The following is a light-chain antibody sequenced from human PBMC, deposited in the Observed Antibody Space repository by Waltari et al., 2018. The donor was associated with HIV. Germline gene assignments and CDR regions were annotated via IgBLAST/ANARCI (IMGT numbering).Light chain of an antibody. CDR2: DVK. CDR3: SSYTGSDTLLGV. CDR1: SSDVGAYNY. V-gene: IGLV2-14*01. Sequence: QSALTQPASVSGSPGQSISISCTGTSSDVGAYNYVSWYQQHPGQAPKLIIYDVKCRRSGISSRFSGSKSGNTASLTICGLQAEDEADYYCSSYTGSDTLLGVFGTGTKVTVL. J-gene: IGLJ1*01.